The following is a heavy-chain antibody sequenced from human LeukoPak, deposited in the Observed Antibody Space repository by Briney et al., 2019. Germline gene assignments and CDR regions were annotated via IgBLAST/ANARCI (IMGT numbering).Heavy chain of an antibody. CDR3: ARLVYCSGGSCDY. CDR1: GFTFSSYS. V-gene: IGHV3-21*01. CDR2: ISSSSSYI. Sequence: PGGSLRLPCAASGFTFSSYSMNWVRQAPGKGLEWVSSISSSSSYIYYADSVKGRFTISRDNAKNSLYLQMNSLRAEDTAVYYCARLVYCSGGSCDYWGQGTLVTVSS. J-gene: IGHJ4*02. D-gene: IGHD2-15*01.